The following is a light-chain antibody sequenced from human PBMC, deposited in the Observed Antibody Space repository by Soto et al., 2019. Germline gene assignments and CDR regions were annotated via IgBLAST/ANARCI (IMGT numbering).Light chain of an antibody. CDR2: AAS. V-gene: IGKV1-39*01. CDR1: QSISSY. J-gene: IGKJ2*01. Sequence: DIQMTQSPSSLSASVGDRVTITCRASQSISSYLNWYQQKPGKAPKLLIYAASSLQSGVPSRFSGSGSGTDFTLTISSLQPEDSATYYCQQSYSTRLYTFGQGTKLEIK. CDR3: QQSYSTRLYT.